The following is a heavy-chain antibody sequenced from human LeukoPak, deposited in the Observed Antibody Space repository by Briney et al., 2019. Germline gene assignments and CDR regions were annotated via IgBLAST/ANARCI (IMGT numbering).Heavy chain of an antibody. Sequence: PSETLSLTCAVYGGSFSGYYWSWIRQPPGKGLEWIGEINHSGSTNYNPSLKSRVTISVDTYKNQFSLKLSSVTAADTAVYYCARDFRSTVKTYYYYYYMDVWGKGTTVTISS. D-gene: IGHD4-17*01. CDR1: GGSFSGYY. V-gene: IGHV4-34*01. CDR2: INHSGST. CDR3: ARDFRSTVKTYYYYYYMDV. J-gene: IGHJ6*03.